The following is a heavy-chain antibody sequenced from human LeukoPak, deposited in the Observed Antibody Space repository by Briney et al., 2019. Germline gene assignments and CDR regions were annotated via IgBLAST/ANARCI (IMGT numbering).Heavy chain of an antibody. Sequence: TSETLSLTCSVSGGSVSSGTYYWSWIRQPPGKRLEWIGYIYYSGSTSYNPSLKSRVTISVDTSKDQISLKLSSVTAADTAVYYCARDLGVMVRAFDIWGQGTMVTVSS. J-gene: IGHJ3*02. D-gene: IGHD5-18*01. CDR1: GGSVSSGTYY. CDR3: ARDLGVMVRAFDI. V-gene: IGHV4-61*01. CDR2: IYYSGST.